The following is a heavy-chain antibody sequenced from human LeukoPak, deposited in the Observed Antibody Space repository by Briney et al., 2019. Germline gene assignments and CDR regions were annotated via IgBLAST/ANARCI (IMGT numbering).Heavy chain of an antibody. V-gene: IGHV4-34*01. CDR3: ARVWGYCSSTSCPYWYYYYMDV. CDR2: INHSGST. Sequence: ATETLSLTCAVYGGSFSGYYWSWIRQPPGKGLEWIGEINHSGSTNYNPSLKSRVTISVDTSKNQFSLKLSSVTAADTAVYYCARVWGYCSSTSCPYWYYYYMDVWGKGTTVTVS. J-gene: IGHJ6*03. CDR1: GGSFSGYY. D-gene: IGHD2-2*01.